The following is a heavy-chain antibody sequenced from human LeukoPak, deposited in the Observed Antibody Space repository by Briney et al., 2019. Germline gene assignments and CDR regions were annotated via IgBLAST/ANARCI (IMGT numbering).Heavy chain of an antibody. V-gene: IGHV1-18*01. D-gene: IGHD2-15*01. Sequence: ASVKVSCKASGYTFTSYGISWVRQAPGQGLEWMGWISAYNGNTNYAQKLQGRVTMTTDTSTSTAYMELRSLRSDDTAAYYCARDTDCSGGSCYSEGWFDPWGQGTLVTVSS. CDR3: ARDTDCSGGSCYSEGWFDP. J-gene: IGHJ5*02. CDR2: ISAYNGNT. CDR1: GYTFTSYG.